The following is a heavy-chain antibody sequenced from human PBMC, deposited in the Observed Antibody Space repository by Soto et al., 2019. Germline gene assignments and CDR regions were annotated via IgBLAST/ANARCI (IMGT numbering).Heavy chain of an antibody. CDR3: TRDRGIAARPKPPIDY. D-gene: IGHD6-6*01. CDR2: IRSKAYGGTT. J-gene: IGHJ4*02. V-gene: IGHV3-49*03. Sequence: GGSLRLSCTASGFTFGDYAMSWFRQAPGKGLEWVGFIRSKAYGGTTEYAASVKGRFTISRDDSKSIAYLQMNSLKTEDTAVYYCTRDRGIAARPKPPIDYWGQGTLVTVSS. CDR1: GFTFGDYA.